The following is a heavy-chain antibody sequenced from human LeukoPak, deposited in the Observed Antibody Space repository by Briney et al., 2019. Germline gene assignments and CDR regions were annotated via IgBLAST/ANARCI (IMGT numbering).Heavy chain of an antibody. CDR3: AREGGSGSYYNFDY. V-gene: IGHV4-30-4*01. CDR1: GGSISSGDYY. Sequence: SETLSLTCTVSGGSISSGDYYWSWIRQPPGKGLEWIGYIYYSGSTYYNPSLKSRVTISVDTSKNQFSLKLSSVTAADTAVYYCAREGGSGSYYNFDYWGQGTLVTVSS. D-gene: IGHD3-10*01. J-gene: IGHJ4*02. CDR2: IYYSGST.